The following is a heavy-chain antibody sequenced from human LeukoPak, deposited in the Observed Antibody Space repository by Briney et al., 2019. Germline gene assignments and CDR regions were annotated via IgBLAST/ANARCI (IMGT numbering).Heavy chain of an antibody. Sequence: PGGSLRLSCGASGYTVSSNYMSWVRQAPGKGLEWVSVIYSGGRAYYADSGKGRFTISRDNSKNTLYLQMNRLRPEDTAVYYCARGTVTAPDYWGQGTLVTVSS. CDR2: IYSGGRA. V-gene: IGHV3-53*01. J-gene: IGHJ4*02. CDR3: ARGTVTAPDY. D-gene: IGHD2-21*02. CDR1: GYTVSSNY.